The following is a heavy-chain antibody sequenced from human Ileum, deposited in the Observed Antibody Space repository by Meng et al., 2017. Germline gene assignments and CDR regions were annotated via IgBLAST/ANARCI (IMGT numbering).Heavy chain of an antibody. CDR1: GFTFSTYG. CDR2: LWFDGNRK. CDR3: ARDFGSSDTSSHPKNEMDF. J-gene: IGHJ4*02. Sequence: GESLKISCAASGFTFSTYGMHWVRQAPGKGLEWVAVLWFDGNRKEYGDSVKDRFTISRDNSKNTVYLEMNSLRAEDTAVYYCARDFGSSDTSSHPKNEMDFWGQGTLVTVSS. V-gene: IGHV3-33*01. D-gene: IGHD5-12*01.